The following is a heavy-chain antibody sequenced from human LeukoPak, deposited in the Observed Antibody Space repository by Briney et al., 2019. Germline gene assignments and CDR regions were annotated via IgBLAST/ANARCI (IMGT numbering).Heavy chain of an antibody. Sequence: SVKVSCKASGGTFSSYAISWVRQAPGQGLEWMGRIIPIFGTANYAQKFQGRVTITADESTSTAYMELSSLRSEDTAVYYCASLGYCGGDCYGSVEFDIWGQGTMVTVSS. D-gene: IGHD2-21*02. CDR2: IIPIFGTA. CDR1: GGTFSSYA. CDR3: ASLGYCGGDCYGSVEFDI. V-gene: IGHV1-69*13. J-gene: IGHJ3*02.